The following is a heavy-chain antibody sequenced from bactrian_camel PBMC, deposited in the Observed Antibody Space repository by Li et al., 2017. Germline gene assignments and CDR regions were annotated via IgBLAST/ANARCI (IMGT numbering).Heavy chain of an antibody. Sequence: DVQLVESGGGSVQPGGSLRLSCIISGSEYDSNCMGWCRQAPGKEREGVAAIYNRNGDEFYADSAKGRFTISQDNAKNTVYLEMDNLQPEDTAMYYCCARLGVLTCPAVLSARDFKYWGQGTQVTVS. CDR1: GSEYDSNC. D-gene: IGHD8*01. CDR3: CARLGVLTCPAVLSARDFKY. V-gene: IGHV3S31*01. CDR2: IYNRNGDE. J-gene: IGHJ4*01.